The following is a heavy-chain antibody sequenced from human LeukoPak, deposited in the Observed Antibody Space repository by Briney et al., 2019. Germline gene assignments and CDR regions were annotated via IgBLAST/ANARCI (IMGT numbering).Heavy chain of an antibody. D-gene: IGHD6-19*01. CDR2: IYYSGST. V-gene: IGHV4-59*01. CDR3: ARGRIAEAGGWFDP. J-gene: IGHJ5*02. Sequence: PSETLSLTCTVSGGSISSYYWSWIRQPPGKGLEWIGYIYYSGSTNYNPPRKSRVTISVDTSKNQFSLKLSSVTAADTAVYYCARGRIAEAGGWFDPWGQGTLVTVSS. CDR1: GGSISSYY.